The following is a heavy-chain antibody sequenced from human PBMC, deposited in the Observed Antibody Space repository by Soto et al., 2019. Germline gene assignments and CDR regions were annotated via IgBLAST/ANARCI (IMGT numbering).Heavy chain of an antibody. CDR1: GGSISSSSFH. CDR2: IYYSGST. CDR3: ARRERAAGTDLSFDP. D-gene: IGHD6-13*01. J-gene: IGHJ5*02. V-gene: IGHV4-39*01. Sequence: SETLSLTCTVSGGSISSSSFHWAWIRQPPGKGLEWIGSIYYSGSTYYSPSLKSRVTISVDTSKNQFSLKLSSVTAADTAVYYCARRERAAGTDLSFDPWGQGTLVS.